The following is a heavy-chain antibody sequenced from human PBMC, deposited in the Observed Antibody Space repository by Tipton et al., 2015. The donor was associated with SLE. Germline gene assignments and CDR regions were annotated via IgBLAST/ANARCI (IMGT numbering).Heavy chain of an antibody. Sequence: TLSLTCTVSGGSVSGYYWSWIRQPPGKGLEWIAYTYTSGSTNYNPSLKSRVTISLHTSKNQFSLRLTSVTAADTAVYYCARHEGTSYDYWGQGTLVTVSS. CDR2: TYTSGST. CDR3: ARHEGTSYDY. D-gene: IGHD2-2*01. J-gene: IGHJ4*02. V-gene: IGHV4-4*09. CDR1: GGSVSGYY.